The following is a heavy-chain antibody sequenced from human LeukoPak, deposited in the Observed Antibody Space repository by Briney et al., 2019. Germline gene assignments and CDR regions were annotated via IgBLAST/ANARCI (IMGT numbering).Heavy chain of an antibody. CDR3: ARGGDYDYDWGRRGPHYYFDY. CDR2: IYYSGST. D-gene: IGHD3-16*01. V-gene: IGHV4-59*01. CDR1: GGSISSYY. Sequence: PSETLSLTCTVSGGSISSYYWSWIRQPPGKGLEWIGYIYYSGSTNYNPSLKSRVTISVDTSKNQFSLKLSSVTAADTAVYYCARGGDYDYDWGRRGPHYYFDYWGQGTLVTVSS. J-gene: IGHJ4*02.